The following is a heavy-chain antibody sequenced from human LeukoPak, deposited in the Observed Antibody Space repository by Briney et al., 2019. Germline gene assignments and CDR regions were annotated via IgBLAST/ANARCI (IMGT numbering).Heavy chain of an antibody. V-gene: IGHV3-74*01. CDR3: ASGSPAGDY. CDR2: INSDGSTT. CDR1: GXTFSSHW. J-gene: IGHJ4*02. D-gene: IGHD1-26*01. Sequence: PGGSLRLSCAASGXTFSSHWVYWVRQAPGKGLVWVSRINSDGSTTTYADSVKGRFTISRDNAKNSLYLEMTSLRAEDTAVYYCASGSPAGDYWGQGTLVTVSS.